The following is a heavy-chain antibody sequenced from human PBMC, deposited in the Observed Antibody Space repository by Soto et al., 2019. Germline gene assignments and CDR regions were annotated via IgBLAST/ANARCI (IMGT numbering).Heavy chain of an antibody. D-gene: IGHD2-15*01. CDR2: IDPSDSYT. V-gene: IGHV5-10-1*01. J-gene: IGHJ6*02. CDR1: GYSFTSYW. Sequence: HGESMKICCKGAGYSFTSYWISWVRQMPGKGLEWMGRIDPSDSYTNYSPSFQGHVTISADKSISTAYLQWSSLKASDTAMYYCARQMGYCSGGSCYQLYGMDVWGQGTTVTVSS. CDR3: ARQMGYCSGGSCYQLYGMDV.